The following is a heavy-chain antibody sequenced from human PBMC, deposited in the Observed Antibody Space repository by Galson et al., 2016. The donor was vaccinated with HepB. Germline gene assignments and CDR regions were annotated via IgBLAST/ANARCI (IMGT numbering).Heavy chain of an antibody. Sequence: SVKVSCKASGYPFTSYYMHWVRQAPGQGLEWMGIINPSGGSTTYAQKFRGRVTMTRDTSTSTVYMELSSLRSEDTAVYYCATDPRIAARQIYYFYYAMDVWGQGTTVTVSS. V-gene: IGHV1-46*01. CDR2: INPSGGST. J-gene: IGHJ6*02. CDR1: GYPFTSYY. CDR3: ATDPRIAARQIYYFYYAMDV. D-gene: IGHD6-13*01.